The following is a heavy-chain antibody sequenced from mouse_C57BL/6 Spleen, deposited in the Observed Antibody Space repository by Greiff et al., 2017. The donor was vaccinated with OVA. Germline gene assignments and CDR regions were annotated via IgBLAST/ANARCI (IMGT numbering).Heavy chain of an antibody. J-gene: IGHJ2*01. Sequence: QVQLQQPGAELVKPGASVKMSCKASGYTFTSYWITWVKQRPGQGLEWIGDIYPGSGSTNYNEKFKSTATLTVGTSSSTAYMQLSSLTSEDSAVYYCARPFDDWGQGTTLTVSS. V-gene: IGHV1-55*01. CDR1: GYTFTSYW. CDR2: IYPGSGST. CDR3: ARPFDD.